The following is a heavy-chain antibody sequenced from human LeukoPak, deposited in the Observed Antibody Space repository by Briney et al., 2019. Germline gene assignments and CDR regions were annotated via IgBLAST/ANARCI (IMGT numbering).Heavy chain of an antibody. CDR2: ISAYNGNT. D-gene: IGHD6-19*01. Sequence: ASVKVSCKASDYTFTSYGISWVRQAPGQGLEWMGWISAYNGNTNYAQKFQGRVTMTRDTSTSTVYMELSSLRSEDTAVYYCARGYSSGWYYFDYWGQGTLVTVSS. CDR1: DYTFTSYG. J-gene: IGHJ4*02. CDR3: ARGYSSGWYYFDY. V-gene: IGHV1-18*01.